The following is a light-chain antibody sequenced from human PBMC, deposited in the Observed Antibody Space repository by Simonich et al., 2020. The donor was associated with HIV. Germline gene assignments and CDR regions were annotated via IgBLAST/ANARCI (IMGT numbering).Light chain of an antibody. CDR2: WAS. V-gene: IGKV4-1*01. Sequence: DIVMTQSPDSLAVSLGERATINCKSSQSVLYSSNNQNYLPWYPQKPGQPPKLLIYWASTRESGVPDRCSGSGSGTDFTLTISSLQAEDVAVYYCQQYYSTPPYTFGQGTKLEIK. CDR3: QQYYSTPPYT. CDR1: QSVLYSSNNQNY. J-gene: IGKJ2*01.